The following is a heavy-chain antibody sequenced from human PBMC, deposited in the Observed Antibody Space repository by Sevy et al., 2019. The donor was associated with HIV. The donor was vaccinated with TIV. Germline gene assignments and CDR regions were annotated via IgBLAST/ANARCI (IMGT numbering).Heavy chain of an antibody. D-gene: IGHD3-22*01. CDR3: ATSRSGYFASSGYYIY. Sequence: GESLKISCKGSGYSFTSHWIGWVRHMPGKGLEWMGIIYPDDSDTRYRPSFQGQVTFSADRSISTAYLPWSSLKASDTAMYYCATSRSGYFASSGYYIYWGQGTLVTVSS. CDR2: IYPDDSDT. J-gene: IGHJ4*02. V-gene: IGHV5-51*01. CDR1: GYSFTSHW.